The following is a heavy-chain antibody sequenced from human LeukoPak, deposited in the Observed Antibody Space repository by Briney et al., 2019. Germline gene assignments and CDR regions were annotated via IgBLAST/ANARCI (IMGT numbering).Heavy chain of an antibody. CDR2: INPNSGGT. D-gene: IGHD6-13*01. J-gene: IGHJ4*02. V-gene: IGHV1-2*02. CDR3: ARDRGSGYSSSWPFDY. CDR1: GYTFTSYG. Sequence: GASVKVSCKASGYTFTSYGISWVRQAPGQGLEWMGWINPNSGGTNYAQKFQGRVTMTRDTSISTAYMELSRLRSDDTAVYYCARDRGSGYSSSWPFDYWGQGTLVTVSS.